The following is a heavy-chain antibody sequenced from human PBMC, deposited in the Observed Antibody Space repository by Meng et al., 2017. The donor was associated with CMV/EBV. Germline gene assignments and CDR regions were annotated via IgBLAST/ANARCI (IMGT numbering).Heavy chain of an antibody. J-gene: IGHJ4*02. Sequence: HVQVVQSGAWVKKPGSSVKVSCKASGGPFSSYAISWVRQAPGQGLEWMGGIIPIFGTANYAQKFQGRVTITADESTSTAYMELSSLRSEDTAVYYCARAGDYGGRGYFDYWGQGTLVTVSS. V-gene: IGHV1-69*01. D-gene: IGHD4-23*01. CDR2: IIPIFGTA. CDR1: GGPFSSYA. CDR3: ARAGDYGGRGYFDY.